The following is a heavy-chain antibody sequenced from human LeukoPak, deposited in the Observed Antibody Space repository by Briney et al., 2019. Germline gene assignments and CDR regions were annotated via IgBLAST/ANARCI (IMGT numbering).Heavy chain of an antibody. CDR3: ARNYDFWSGPLLGYYGMDV. Sequence: SVKVSCKASGGTFSSYAISWVRQAPGQGLEWMGRIIPILGIANYAQKFQGRVTITADKSTSTAYMELSSLRPEDTAVYYCARNYDFWSGPLLGYYGMDVWGQGTTVTVSS. V-gene: IGHV1-69*04. D-gene: IGHD3-3*01. CDR1: GGTFSSYA. CDR2: IIPILGIA. J-gene: IGHJ6*02.